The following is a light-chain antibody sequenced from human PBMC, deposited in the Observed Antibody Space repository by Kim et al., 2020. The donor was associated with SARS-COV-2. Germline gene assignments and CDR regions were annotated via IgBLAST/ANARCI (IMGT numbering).Light chain of an antibody. Sequence: PGERATLSCRASQSTRSNLAWYQQKPGQAPRLLIYDASNRATGIPARFSGSGSGTDFTLTISSLEPEDFAIYYCQQRSSWPLTFGGGTKVDIK. J-gene: IGKJ4*01. CDR1: QSTRSN. CDR2: DAS. V-gene: IGKV3-11*01. CDR3: QQRSSWPLT.